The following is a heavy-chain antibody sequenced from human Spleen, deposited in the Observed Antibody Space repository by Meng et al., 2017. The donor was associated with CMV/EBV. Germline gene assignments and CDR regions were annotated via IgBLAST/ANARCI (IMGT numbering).Heavy chain of an antibody. J-gene: IGHJ4*02. V-gene: IGHV1-24*01. Sequence: SVKVSCKVFGYNIIELSMQWVRQAPGKGLEWMGGFDPEDGETIYAQKFQGRVRLTEDTSTNTAYMELRSLTSADTAVYYCVTDDLCSGGDCSVGYWGQGVLVTVSS. D-gene: IGHD2-21*02. CDR1: GYNIIELS. CDR2: FDPEDGET. CDR3: VTDDLCSGGDCSVGY.